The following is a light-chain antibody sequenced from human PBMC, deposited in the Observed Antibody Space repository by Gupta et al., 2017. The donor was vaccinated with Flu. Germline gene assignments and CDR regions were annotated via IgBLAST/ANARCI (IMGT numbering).Light chain of an antibody. V-gene: IGKV3-20*01. CDR2: GAS. CDR3: QQYGSSLFLT. Sequence: RATLSCRASQSVSSNYLAWYQQKPGQAPRLLIYGASSRATGIPDRFSGSGSGTDFTLTISRLEPEDFAVYYCQQYGSSLFLTFGGGTKVEIK. CDR1: QSVSSNY. J-gene: IGKJ4*01.